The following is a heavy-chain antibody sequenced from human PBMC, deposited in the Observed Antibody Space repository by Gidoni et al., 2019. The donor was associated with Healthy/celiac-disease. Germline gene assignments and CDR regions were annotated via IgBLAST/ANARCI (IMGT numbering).Heavy chain of an antibody. D-gene: IGHD3-16*02. CDR3: ARQVSRGAFDI. Sequence: QLQLQESGPGLVKPPETLSFTCTFPGCSISSSSYYWGWIRQPPGKGLEWIGSILYSGSTYYNPSLKSRVTISVDTSKNQFSLKLSAVTAAGAAVYYCARQVSRGAFDIWGQGTMVTVSS. J-gene: IGHJ3*02. V-gene: IGHV4-39*01. CDR2: ILYSGST. CDR1: GCSISSSSYY.